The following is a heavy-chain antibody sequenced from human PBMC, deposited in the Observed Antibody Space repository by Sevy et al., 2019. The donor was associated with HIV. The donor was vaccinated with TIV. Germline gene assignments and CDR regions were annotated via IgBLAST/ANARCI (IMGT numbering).Heavy chain of an antibody. CDR1: GFSFSGYN. J-gene: IGHJ6*02. V-gene: IGHV3-48*02. CDR2: LSSSTSTI. CDR3: ARDSSWNYDSYFYGMDV. D-gene: IGHD1-7*01. Sequence: GESLKISCAASGFSFSGYNMNWVRQAPGKGLEWVSYLSSSTSTIHYADSVKGRFTISRDNAKNSLFLQMNSVRDEDTAVYYCARDSSWNYDSYFYGMDVWGQGTTVTV.